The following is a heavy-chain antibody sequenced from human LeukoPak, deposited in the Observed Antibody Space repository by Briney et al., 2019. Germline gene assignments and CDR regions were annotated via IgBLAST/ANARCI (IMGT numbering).Heavy chain of an antibody. CDR3: ARDRQYYGSGSLFDY. D-gene: IGHD3-10*01. J-gene: IGHJ4*02. CDR1: GGSVSSYY. CDR2: IYYSGST. V-gene: IGHV4-59*02. Sequence: PSETLSLTCTVSGGSVSSYYWSWIRQPPGKGLEWIGYIYYSGSTSYNPSLKSRVTISVDTSKNQFSLKLSSVTAADTAVYYCARDRQYYGSGSLFDYWGQGTLVTVSS.